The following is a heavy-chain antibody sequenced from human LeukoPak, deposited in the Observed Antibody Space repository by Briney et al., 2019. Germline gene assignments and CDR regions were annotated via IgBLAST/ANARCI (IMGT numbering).Heavy chain of an antibody. CDR3: ARVDYDFWSGYYTGYYYYGMDV. CDR1: GGSFSGYY. D-gene: IGHD3-3*01. Sequence: SETLSLTCAVYGGSFSGYYWSWIRQPPGKGLEWIGEINHSGSTNYNPSLKSRVTISVDTSENQFSLKLSSVTAADTAVYYCARVDYDFWSGYYTGYYYYGMDVWGQGTTVTVSS. CDR2: INHSGST. J-gene: IGHJ6*02. V-gene: IGHV4-34*01.